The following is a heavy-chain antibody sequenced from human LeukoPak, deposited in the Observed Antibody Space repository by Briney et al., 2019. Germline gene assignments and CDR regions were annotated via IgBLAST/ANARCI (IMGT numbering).Heavy chain of an antibody. V-gene: IGHV3-48*03. Sequence: GGSLRLSCAASGFTFSSYEMNWVRQAPGKGLEWVSYISSSGSTIYYADSVKGQFTISRDNAKNSLYLQMNSLRAEDTAVYYCARARPYYYYGMDVWGQGTTVTVSS. J-gene: IGHJ6*02. CDR1: GFTFSSYE. CDR3: ARARPYYYYGMDV. CDR2: ISSSGSTI.